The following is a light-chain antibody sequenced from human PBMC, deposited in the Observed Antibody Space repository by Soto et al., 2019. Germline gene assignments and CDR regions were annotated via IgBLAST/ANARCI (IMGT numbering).Light chain of an antibody. CDR2: GAS. Sequence: EMVLTQSPDTLSVSPGERATISCRASQTVSSNFFAWYQQRPGQAPRLLIYGASSRAAGIPDRCSGSGSATNLSITTSRLEPEDLAVYFCQQYGSSPETFGQGTKVEIK. V-gene: IGKV3-20*01. J-gene: IGKJ1*01. CDR1: QTVSSNF. CDR3: QQYGSSPET.